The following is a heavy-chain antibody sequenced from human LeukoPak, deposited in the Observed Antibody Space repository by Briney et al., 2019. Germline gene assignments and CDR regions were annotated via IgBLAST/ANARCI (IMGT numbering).Heavy chain of an antibody. Sequence: GASVKVSCKVSGYTLTELSMHWVRQAPGKGLEWMGGFDPEDGETIYAQKFQGRVTMTEDTSTDTAYMELSSLRSEDTAVYYRATEDTSSSLNYYYYGMDVWGQGTTVTVSS. CDR3: ATEDTSSSLNYYYYGMDV. CDR1: GYTLTELS. D-gene: IGHD6-6*01. V-gene: IGHV1-24*01. CDR2: FDPEDGET. J-gene: IGHJ6*02.